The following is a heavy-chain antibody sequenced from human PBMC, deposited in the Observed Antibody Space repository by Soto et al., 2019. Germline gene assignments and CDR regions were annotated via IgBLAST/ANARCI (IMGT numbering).Heavy chain of an antibody. CDR2: IIPIFGTA. CDR3: ARVGGADYDSSGYYYEFDY. V-gene: IGHV1-69*06. CDR1: GGTFSSYA. J-gene: IGHJ4*02. Sequence: GASLKVSCKASGGTFSSYAISWVRQAPGQGLEWMGGIIPIFGTANYAQKCQGRVTITADKSTSTAYMELSSLRSEDTAVYYCARVGGADYDSSGYYYEFDYWGRGTLVTVSS. D-gene: IGHD3-22*01.